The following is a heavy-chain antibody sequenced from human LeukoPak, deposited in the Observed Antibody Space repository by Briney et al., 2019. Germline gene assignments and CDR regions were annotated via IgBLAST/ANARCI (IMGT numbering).Heavy chain of an antibody. CDR2: IYSGGST. J-gene: IGHJ4*02. D-gene: IGHD6-19*01. CDR1: GFTVSSNY. CDR3: ARVGSSGWYFDY. Sequence: SGGSLRLACAASGFTVSSNYMSWVRQAPGKGLEWVSVIYSGGSTYYADSVKGRFTISRDNSKNTLYLQMNSLRAEDTAVYYCARVGSSGWYFDYWGQGTLVTVSS. V-gene: IGHV3-66*01.